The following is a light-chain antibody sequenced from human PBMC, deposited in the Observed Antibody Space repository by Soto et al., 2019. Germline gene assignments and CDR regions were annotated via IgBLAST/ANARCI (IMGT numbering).Light chain of an antibody. CDR1: SSDVGGYNY. V-gene: IGLV2-8*01. Sequence: QSALTQPTSASGSPGQSVTITCTGTSSDVGGYNYVSWYQQHPSKAPKLMISEVNKRPSGVPDRFSGSKSGNTASLTVSGLQAEDEADYYCSSYSGNFWVFGGGTKLTVL. CDR3: SSYSGNFWV. J-gene: IGLJ3*02. CDR2: EVN.